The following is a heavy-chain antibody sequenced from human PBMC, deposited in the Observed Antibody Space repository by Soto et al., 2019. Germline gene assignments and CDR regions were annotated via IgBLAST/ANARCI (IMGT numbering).Heavy chain of an antibody. J-gene: IGHJ6*02. CDR3: TRACHCSSTSYNYYYYGMYV. CDR2: IRSKAYGGTT. D-gene: IGHD2-2*01. V-gene: IGHV3-49*04. Sequence: GGSLRLSCTASGFTFGDYAMSWVRQAPGKGLEWVGFIRSKAYGGTTEYAASVKGRFTISRDDSKSIAYLQMNSLKTEDTALYYCTRACHCSSTSYNYYYYGMYVWGQGTTVTAP. CDR1: GFTFGDYA.